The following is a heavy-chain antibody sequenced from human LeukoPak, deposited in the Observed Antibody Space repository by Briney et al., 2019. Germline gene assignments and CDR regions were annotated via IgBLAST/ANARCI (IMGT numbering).Heavy chain of an antibody. V-gene: IGHV3-21*01. CDR2: ITGGGTFT. J-gene: IGHJ3*02. CDR3: VTGDNPDYTWENHRLDAFGI. CDR1: GFSFSQHS. Sequence: GGSVRLSCEASGFSFSQHSMGWVRLAPGKGLEWVSSITGGGTFTFYADSVKGRFAVSRDNANNLLFLQLHSLRADDTAIYYCVTGDNPDYTWENHRLDAFGIWGQGTMVTVSS. D-gene: IGHD3-16*01.